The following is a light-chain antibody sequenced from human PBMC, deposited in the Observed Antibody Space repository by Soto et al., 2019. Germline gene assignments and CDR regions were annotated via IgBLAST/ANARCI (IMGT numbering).Light chain of an antibody. V-gene: IGKV3-15*01. CDR1: QGVSRK. CDR3: QQYHTWPIN. Sequence: DIVMTQSPATLSVATGERVTFSCRASQGVSRKLAWYQHKPGQAPRLLISGASTGATGIPARFSGSGSGTEFTLTISSLLSEDCAIYYCQQYHTWPINFGGGTKV. CDR2: GAS. J-gene: IGKJ4*01.